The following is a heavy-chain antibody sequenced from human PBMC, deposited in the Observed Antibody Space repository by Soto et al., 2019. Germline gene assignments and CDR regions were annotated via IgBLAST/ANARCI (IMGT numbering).Heavy chain of an antibody. CDR2: IYYTGST. Sequence: QVQLQESGPGLVKPSETLSLTCTVSGDSINPYYWSWIRQPPGKGLEWIAYIYYTGSTSYNPSLTTRVTISVDTSKTQSSLPLNSLTAADTARYYCVIHSGPQTPGYFYGWFGPWGQGTLVTVSS. J-gene: IGHJ5*02. D-gene: IGHD3-22*01. CDR1: GDSINPYY. V-gene: IGHV4-59*08. CDR3: VIHSGPQTPGYFYGWFGP.